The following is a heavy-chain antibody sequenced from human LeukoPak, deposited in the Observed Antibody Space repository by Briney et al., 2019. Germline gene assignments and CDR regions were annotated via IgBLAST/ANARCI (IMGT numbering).Heavy chain of an antibody. CDR3: ARVRYCTNGVCGGFDP. V-gene: IGHV1-69*05. J-gene: IGHJ5*02. D-gene: IGHD2-8*01. CDR1: GGTFSSYA. Sequence: SVKVSCQASGGTFSSYAISWVRQAPGQGLEWMGGIIPIFGTANYAQKFQGRVTITTDESTSTAYMELSSLRSEDPAVYYCARVRYCTNGVCGGFDPWGQGTLVTVSS. CDR2: IIPIFGTA.